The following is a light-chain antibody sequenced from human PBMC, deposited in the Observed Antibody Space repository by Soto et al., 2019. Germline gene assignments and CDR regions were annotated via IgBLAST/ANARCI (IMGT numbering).Light chain of an antibody. V-gene: IGKV3-15*01. CDR1: QSVNSN. Sequence: EIVMTQSPATLSVSPGERATLSCRASQSVNSNLAWYQQKPGQAPRLLISGASTRATGIPARFSGSGSATEFTLTISSLQSEDFVFYYWQQYNNSWTFGQGTKVEMK. J-gene: IGKJ1*01. CDR2: GAS. CDR3: QQYNNSWT.